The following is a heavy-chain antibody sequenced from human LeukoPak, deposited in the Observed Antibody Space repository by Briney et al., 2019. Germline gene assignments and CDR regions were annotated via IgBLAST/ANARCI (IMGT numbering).Heavy chain of an antibody. CDR1: GGSISSSSYY. D-gene: IGHD6-19*01. Sequence: PSETLSLTCTVSGGSISSSSYYWGWIRQPPGKGLEWIGSIYYSGSTYYNPSLKSRVTISVDKSKNQFSLKLSSVTAADTAVYYCARRKKQWLVRDKYYFDYWGQGTLVTVSS. CDR3: ARRKKQWLVRDKYYFDY. CDR2: IYYSGST. V-gene: IGHV4-39*07. J-gene: IGHJ4*02.